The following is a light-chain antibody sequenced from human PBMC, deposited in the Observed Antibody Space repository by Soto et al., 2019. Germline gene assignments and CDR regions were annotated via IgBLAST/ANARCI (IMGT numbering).Light chain of an antibody. CDR3: QQYENLPT. Sequence: DIQVTQSPSSLSSSVGEIFTITCQASQNINNYLNWYQQKPGRAPKLLIYDASNLEAGVPSRFRGSGSGTDFTFTISRLQPEDIATYYCQQYENLPTFGQGTRLEIK. J-gene: IGKJ5*01. CDR2: DAS. CDR1: QNINNY. V-gene: IGKV1-33*01.